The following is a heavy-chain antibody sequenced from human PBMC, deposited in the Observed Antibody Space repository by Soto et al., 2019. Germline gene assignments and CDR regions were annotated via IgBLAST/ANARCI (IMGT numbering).Heavy chain of an antibody. D-gene: IGHD2-8*01. CDR3: ARDRLMATVGTARHSFGLDV. CDR1: GGSIRSGGYY. CDR2: IYYSGNT. Sequence: LSLTCPVSGGSIRSGGYYWSWVRQNPRRGLEWIGNIYYSGNTYYNPSLKSRLTISVDTSKNQFSLNLSSVTAADTAVYYCARDRLMATVGTARHSFGLDVWGQGTTVT. V-gene: IGHV4-31*03. J-gene: IGHJ6*02.